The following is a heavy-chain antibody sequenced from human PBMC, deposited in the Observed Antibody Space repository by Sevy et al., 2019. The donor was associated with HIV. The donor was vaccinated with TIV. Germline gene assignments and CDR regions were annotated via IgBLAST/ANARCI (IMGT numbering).Heavy chain of an antibody. J-gene: IGHJ4*02. CDR2: IWYDGSKK. CDR3: ARERDENSSGWSVPFDN. Sequence: GGSLRLSCATSGFSFSTYGMHWVRQAPGKGLEWVAGIWYDGSKKQYADSVKGRFTISRDNSKNTRYLQMNSLRVEDTALFYCARERDENSSGWSVPFDNWGQGTLVTVS. CDR1: GFSFSTYG. D-gene: IGHD6-19*01. V-gene: IGHV3-33*01.